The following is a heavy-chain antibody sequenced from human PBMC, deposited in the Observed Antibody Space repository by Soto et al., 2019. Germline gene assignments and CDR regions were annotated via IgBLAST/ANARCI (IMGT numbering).Heavy chain of an antibody. J-gene: IGHJ4*02. CDR2: ISGSGGNT. D-gene: IGHD6-19*01. CDR1: GFTFSSYA. CDR3: AKRGRESSGWGHFDY. Sequence: GGSLRLCCAASGFTFSSYAMTGVRQAPGKGLEWVSGISGSGGNTYYADSVKGRFTISRDNSKNTVYLQMNSLRAEDTAVYYCAKRGRESSGWGHFDYWGQGTLVTVSS. V-gene: IGHV3-23*01.